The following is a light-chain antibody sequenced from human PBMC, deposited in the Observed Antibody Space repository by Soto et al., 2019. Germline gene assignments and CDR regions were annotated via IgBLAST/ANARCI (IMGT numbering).Light chain of an antibody. Sequence: SVLAQPPSLSGAPGQAVPISRPGNNIYVGGYNYVSWYQQHPGKAPRLIISDVSNRPSGVSNRFSGSKSGNTASLTISGLQAEDEADYYCNSYRSTSARYVFGTGTKVTVL. CDR3: NSYRSTSARYV. J-gene: IGLJ1*01. CDR2: DVS. V-gene: IGLV2-14*01. CDR1: NIYVGGYNY.